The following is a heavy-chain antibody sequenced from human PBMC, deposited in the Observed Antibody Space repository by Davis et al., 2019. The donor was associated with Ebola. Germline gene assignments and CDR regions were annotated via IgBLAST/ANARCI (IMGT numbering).Heavy chain of an antibody. Sequence: GESLKISCKGSEYRFANYWIGWVRQKPGKGLEWMGMIYPSDSDTRYSPSFQGQVIISADKSISTAYLQWNSLQASDTAVYYCARLYGPEHYLNWYFNLWGRGTLVTVSS. V-gene: IGHV5-51*01. CDR3: ARLYGPEHYLNWYFNL. D-gene: IGHD3-10*01. CDR1: EYRFANYW. J-gene: IGHJ2*01. CDR2: IYPSDSDT.